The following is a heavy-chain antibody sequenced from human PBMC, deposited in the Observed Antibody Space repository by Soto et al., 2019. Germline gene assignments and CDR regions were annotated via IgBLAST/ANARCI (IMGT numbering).Heavy chain of an antibody. V-gene: IGHV3-66*01. J-gene: IGHJ6*02. D-gene: IGHD6-13*01. CDR1: GFTVSSNY. Sequence: EVQLVESGGGLVQPGGSLRLSCAASGFTVSSNYMSWVRQAPGKGLEWVSVIYSGGSTYYADSVKGRFTISRDNSKNTLFYQMNSRRAADTAVDYYGRGTAAAGPLYYYYGMDVWGQGTTVTVSS. CDR3: GRGTAAAGPLYYYYGMDV. CDR2: IYSGGST.